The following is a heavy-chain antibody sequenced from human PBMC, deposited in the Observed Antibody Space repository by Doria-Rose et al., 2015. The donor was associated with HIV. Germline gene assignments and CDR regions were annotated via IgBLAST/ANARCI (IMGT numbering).Heavy chain of an antibody. V-gene: IGHV2-26*01. J-gene: IGHJ4*02. CDR3: ARIKSSRWYHKYYFDF. Sequence: QWGPVLVKPTETLTLTCTVSGVSLSSPGMGVSWIRQPPGKALERLANIFSDDERSYKTSLKSRLTISRGTSKSQVVLTMTDMDPVDTATYYCARIKSSRWYHKYYFDFWGQGTLVIVSA. CDR2: IFSDDER. D-gene: IGHD6-13*01. CDR1: GVSLSSPGMG.